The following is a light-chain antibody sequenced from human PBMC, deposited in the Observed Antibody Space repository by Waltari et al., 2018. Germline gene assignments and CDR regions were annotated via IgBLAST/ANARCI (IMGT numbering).Light chain of an antibody. CDR1: TSNIGNNY. CDR3: GSWDGSLSARV. V-gene: IGLV1-51*01. J-gene: IGLJ3*02. CDR2: DNN. Sequence: QSVLTQPPSVSAAPGQTVTMSCSGSTSNIGNNYVSWYRQLPGTAPKLIIYDNNRRPAGIHDRFFGSKSGTSATLGIIGLQTGDEADFYCGSWDGSLSARVFGGGTKLTVL.